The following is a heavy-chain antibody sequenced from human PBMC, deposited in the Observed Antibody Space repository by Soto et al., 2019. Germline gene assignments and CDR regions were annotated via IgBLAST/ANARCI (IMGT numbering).Heavy chain of an antibody. V-gene: IGHV4-30-4*01. D-gene: IGHD3-3*01. J-gene: IGHJ4*02. Sequence: SETLSLTCTVSGGSISSGDYYWSWIRQPPGKGLEWIGYIYYSGSTYYNLSLKSRVTISVDTSKNQFSLKLSSVAAADTAVYYCARSKRFLEWLLWYWGQGTLVTVSS. CDR1: GGSISSGDYY. CDR2: IYYSGST. CDR3: ARSKRFLEWLLWY.